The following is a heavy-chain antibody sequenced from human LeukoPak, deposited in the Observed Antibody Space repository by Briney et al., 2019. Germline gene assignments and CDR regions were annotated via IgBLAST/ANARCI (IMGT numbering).Heavy chain of an antibody. CDR3: ARGPSVGSGWSPDY. J-gene: IGHJ4*02. D-gene: IGHD6-19*01. V-gene: IGHV3-48*03. Sequence: PGGSLRLSCAASGFTFKNYEMNWVSQAPGKGLEWVSYISSSGSPIYYADSVKGRFTISRDNAKNSLYLQMNSLRAEDTAVYYCARGPSVGSGWSPDYWGQGTLVTVSS. CDR2: ISSSGSPI. CDR1: GFTFKNYE.